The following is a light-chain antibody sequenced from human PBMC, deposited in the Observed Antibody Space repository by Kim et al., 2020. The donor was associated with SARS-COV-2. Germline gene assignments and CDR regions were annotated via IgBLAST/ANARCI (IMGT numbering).Light chain of an antibody. CDR1: HSANSW. J-gene: IGKJ4*01. V-gene: IGKV1-5*03. CDR2: RAS. Sequence: GSVGCRVTDTGRASHSANSWLTWYQQKSWKAPKRLIDRASSLESGVPSRFSGSGSGTEFTLTVSNLQPDSLATDYCQHYITYPLTFGGGTKVDIK. CDR3: QHYITYPLT.